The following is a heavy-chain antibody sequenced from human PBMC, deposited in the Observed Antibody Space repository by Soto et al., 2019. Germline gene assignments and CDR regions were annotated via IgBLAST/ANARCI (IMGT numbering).Heavy chain of an antibody. D-gene: IGHD5-12*01. V-gene: IGHV1-2*04. J-gene: IGHJ6*03. Sequence: QVQLVQSGAEVKKPGASVKVSCKASGYTFSDYYIHWMRQAPGQGLEWMGWINPNSGGTKYAHKFQGWFTMTRDTSIKTAYMELIRLTSDDTAVYYCARESGGATATLDYYYFYMDVWGKGTTVTVSS. CDR3: ARESGGATATLDYYYFYMDV. CDR2: INPNSGGT. CDR1: GYTFSDYY.